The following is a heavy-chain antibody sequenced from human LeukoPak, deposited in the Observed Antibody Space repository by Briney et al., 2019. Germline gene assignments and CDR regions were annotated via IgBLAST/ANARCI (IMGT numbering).Heavy chain of an antibody. Sequence: AASVKVSCKASGYTFTSYGISWVRQAPGQGLEWMGWISAYNGNTNYAQKLQGRVTMTTDTSTSTAYMELRSLRAEDTAVYYCAKDLHQWELLHFGEGLDYWGQGTLVTVSS. CDR2: ISAYNGNT. V-gene: IGHV1-18*01. CDR1: GYTFTSYG. CDR3: AKDLHQWELLHFGEGLDY. D-gene: IGHD1-26*01. J-gene: IGHJ4*02.